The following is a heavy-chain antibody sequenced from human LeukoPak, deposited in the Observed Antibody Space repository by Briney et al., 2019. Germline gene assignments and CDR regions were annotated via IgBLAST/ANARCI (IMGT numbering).Heavy chain of an antibody. D-gene: IGHD5-12*01. V-gene: IGHV6-1*01. CDR3: AREMDGGRTLEKWLRPLTFDY. CDR2: TYYRSKWYN. Sequence: SQTLPLTCAISGDSVSSNSAAWNWIRQSPSRGLEWLGRTYYRSKWYNDYAVSVKSRITINPDTSKNQFSLQLNSVTPEDTAVYYCAREMDGGRTLEKWLRPLTFDYWGQGTLVTVSS. J-gene: IGHJ4*02. CDR1: GDSVSSNSAA.